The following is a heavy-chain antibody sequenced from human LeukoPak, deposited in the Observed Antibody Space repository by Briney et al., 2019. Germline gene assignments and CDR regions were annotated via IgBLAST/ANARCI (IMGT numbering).Heavy chain of an antibody. CDR2: ISWDGGST. J-gene: IGHJ6*04. CDR3: ARAAAGPYYYYYYGMDV. D-gene: IGHD6-13*01. Sequence: GGSLRLSCAASGFTFDDCAMHWVRQAPGKGLEWVSLISWDGGSTYYADSVKGRLTISRDNSKNSLYLQMNSLRAEDTALYYCARAAAGPYYYYYYGMDVWGKGTTVTVSS. CDR1: GFTFDDCA. V-gene: IGHV3-43D*04.